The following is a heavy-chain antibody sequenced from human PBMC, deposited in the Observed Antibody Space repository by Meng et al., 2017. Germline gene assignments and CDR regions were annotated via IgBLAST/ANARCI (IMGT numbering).Heavy chain of an antibody. J-gene: IGHJ5*02. CDR1: VGSFSGSY. D-gene: IGHD5-12*01. CDR2: INHSGSA. CDR3: ARGRSIVATRVAWFDP. V-gene: IGHV4-34*01. Sequence: QGQQRQGGAGFLKPPGPLPLPCAANVGSFSGSYWSWIRQPPGKGLEWIGEINHSGSANYNPSLKSRVTISVDTSKNQFSLKLSSVTAADTAVYYCARGRSIVATRVAWFDPWGQGTLVTVSS.